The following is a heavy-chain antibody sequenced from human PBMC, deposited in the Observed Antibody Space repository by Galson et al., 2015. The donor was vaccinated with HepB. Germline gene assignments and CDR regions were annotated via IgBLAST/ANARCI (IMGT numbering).Heavy chain of an antibody. Sequence: SLRLSCAGSGFNVSDFYMSWIRQAPGKGLEWISYISNNNTGSKIYYADSVEGRFTISRDNAKNMLYLQMSSLRAEDTAVYYCAKEYTVRNQFDYWGQGTLVTVSS. V-gene: IGHV3-11*01. D-gene: IGHD4-17*01. CDR1: GFNVSDFY. CDR3: AKEYTVRNQFDY. CDR2: ISNNNTGSKI. J-gene: IGHJ4*02.